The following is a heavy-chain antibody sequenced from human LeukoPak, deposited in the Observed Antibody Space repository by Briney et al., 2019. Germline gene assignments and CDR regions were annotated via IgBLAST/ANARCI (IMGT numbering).Heavy chain of an antibody. CDR2: ISPNSADI. CDR3: SRDPRSLDY. CDR1: GFTFTDVY. J-gene: IGHJ4*02. Sequence: GGSLRLSCAASGFTFTDVYMSWIRQSPGKGLEWLAYISPNSADISYADSVKGRFTISRDSAKNSLYLQMNSLRVEDTGIYYCSRDPRSLDYWGQGALVTVSS. V-gene: IGHV3-11*01.